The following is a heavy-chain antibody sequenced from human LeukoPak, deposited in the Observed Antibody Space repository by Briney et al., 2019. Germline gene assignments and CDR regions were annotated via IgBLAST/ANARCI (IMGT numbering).Heavy chain of an antibody. CDR2: IYYSGST. Sequence: SETLSLTCTVSGGSISSGGYYWRWARQHPGRGLEWIGYIYYSGSTHYNPALKSRITISVDTSKNQLSLKLSSVTAADTSVYDCARNSGCDYHDAFDIWGQGTMVTVSS. J-gene: IGHJ3*02. V-gene: IGHV4-31*03. D-gene: IGHD5-12*01. CDR1: GGSISSGGYY. CDR3: ARNSGCDYHDAFDI.